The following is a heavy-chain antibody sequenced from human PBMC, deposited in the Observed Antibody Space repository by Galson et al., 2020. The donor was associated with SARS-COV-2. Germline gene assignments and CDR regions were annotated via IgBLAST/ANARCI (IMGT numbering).Heavy chain of an antibody. V-gene: IGHV1-2*02. Sequence: ASVQVSCKASGYTFTGYYMHWVRQAPGQGLEWMGWINPNTGGTHYAQKFQGRVTMTRDTSISIAYMELSRLRSDDTAVYYCARDGTAMVTNGFDIWGQGTMVTVSS. CDR3: ARDGTAMVTNGFDI. D-gene: IGHD5-18*01. J-gene: IGHJ3*02. CDR1: GYTFTGYY. CDR2: INPNTGGT.